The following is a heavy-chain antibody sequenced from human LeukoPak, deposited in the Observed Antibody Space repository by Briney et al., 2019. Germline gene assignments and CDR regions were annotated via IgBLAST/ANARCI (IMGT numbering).Heavy chain of an antibody. V-gene: IGHV1-2*02. CDR2: INPNSGGT. CDR3: ARGSPSSSSWYSDYYYYMDV. CDR1: GYTFTGYY. Sequence: ASVKVSCKASGYTFTGYYMHWVRQAPGQGLEWMGWINPNSGGTNYAQKFQGRVTMTRDTSISTAYMELSRLRSDDTAVYYCARGSPSSSSWYSDYYYYMDVWGKGTTVTVSS. J-gene: IGHJ6*03. D-gene: IGHD6-13*01.